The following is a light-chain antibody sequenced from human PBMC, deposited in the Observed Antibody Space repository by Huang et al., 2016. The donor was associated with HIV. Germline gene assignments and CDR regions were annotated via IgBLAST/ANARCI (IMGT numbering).Light chain of an antibody. V-gene: IGKV3-15*01. CDR1: ESISSS. CDR3: QQYNDWPPIT. J-gene: IGKJ5*01. CDR2: DAS. Sequence: EIVMTQSPGPLSVSPGERVTCSGSASESISSSLAWYQQASGQAPRLLIYDASTRATGVPARFSGSGSGTNFTLTISSLQSEDFAVYYCQQYNDWPPITFGQGTRVDIK.